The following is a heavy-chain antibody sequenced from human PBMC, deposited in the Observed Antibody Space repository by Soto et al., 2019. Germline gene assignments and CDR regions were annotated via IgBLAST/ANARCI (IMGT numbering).Heavy chain of an antibody. J-gene: IGHJ5*02. CDR2: ISAYNGNT. CDR1: GYTFTSYG. D-gene: IGHD3-10*01. Sequence: QVQLVQSGAEVKKPGASVKVSCKASGYTFTSYGISWVRQAPGPGLEWMGWISAYNGNTNYAQKLQGRVTMTTDTSTSTAYRELRSLRSDDTAVYYCARDTYGVVLWFGEFAGFDPWGQGTLVTVSS. V-gene: IGHV1-18*01. CDR3: ARDTYGVVLWFGEFAGFDP.